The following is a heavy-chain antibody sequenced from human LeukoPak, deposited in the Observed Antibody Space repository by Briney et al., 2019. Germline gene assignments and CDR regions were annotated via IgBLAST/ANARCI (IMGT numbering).Heavy chain of an antibody. CDR1: GGSISSSSYY. CDR2: IYYSGST. J-gene: IGHJ4*02. CDR3: ARHMSPWELLPDFDY. V-gene: IGHV4-39*01. D-gene: IGHD1-26*01. Sequence: SETLSLTCTVSGGSISSSSYYWGWIRQPPGKGLEWIGSIYYSGSTYYHPSLKSRVTISVDTSKNQFSLKLTSVTAADTAVYYCARHMSPWELLPDFDYWGQGTLVTVSS.